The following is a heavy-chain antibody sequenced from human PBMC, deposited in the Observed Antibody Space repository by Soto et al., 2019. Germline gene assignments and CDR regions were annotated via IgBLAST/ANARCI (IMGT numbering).Heavy chain of an antibody. CDR1: GGSISSYY. Sequence: SETLSLTCTVSGGSISSYYWSWIRQPPGKGLEWIGYIYYSGSTNYNPSLKSRVTISVDTSKNQFSLKLSSVTAADTAVYYCARQMAAAGTFDYWGQGTLVTVSS. CDR2: IYYSGST. V-gene: IGHV4-59*08. J-gene: IGHJ4*02. CDR3: ARQMAAAGTFDY. D-gene: IGHD6-13*01.